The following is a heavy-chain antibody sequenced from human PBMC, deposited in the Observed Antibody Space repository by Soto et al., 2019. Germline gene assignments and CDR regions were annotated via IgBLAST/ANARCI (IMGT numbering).Heavy chain of an antibody. CDR1: GFTFSSYA. CDR2: ISSNGGST. V-gene: IGHV3-64*01. D-gene: IGHD3-3*01. Sequence: GSLRLSCAASGFTFSSYAMHWVRQAPGKGLEYVSAISSNGGSTYYANSVKGRFTISRDNSKNTLYLQMGSLRAEDMAVYYCARDKAPTYYDFWSGYYYFDYWGQGTLVTVSS. J-gene: IGHJ4*02. CDR3: ARDKAPTYYDFWSGYYYFDY.